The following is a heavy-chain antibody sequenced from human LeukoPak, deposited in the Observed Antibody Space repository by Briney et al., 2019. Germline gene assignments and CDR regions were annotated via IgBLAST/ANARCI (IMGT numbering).Heavy chain of an antibody. CDR1: RFLFSTYS. CDR2: IKSRDDGGTT. D-gene: IGHD2/OR15-2a*01. CDR3: TTYNSRDAFDM. Sequence: GGSLRLSCAASRFLFSTYSMSWVRHAPGRSLAWAARIKSRDDGGTTEFAATVKCRFTISRDYSTHTLSLQMNSLKFEDTAVYYCTTYNSRDAFDMWGRGTMVTVSP. J-gene: IGHJ3*02. V-gene: IGHV3-15*01.